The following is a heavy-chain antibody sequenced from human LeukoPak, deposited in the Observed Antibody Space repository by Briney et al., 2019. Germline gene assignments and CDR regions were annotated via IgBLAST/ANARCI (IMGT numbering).Heavy chain of an antibody. V-gene: IGHV3-23*01. Sequence: PGGSLRLSCAASGFTFSNYAMTWVRQDPGKGLEWVSVIGGGGDTKYADSVKGRFTISRDNSKNTLYLQMNSLRVEDTAVYYCAKDFKCELWGQGTLVTVSS. CDR1: GFTFSNYA. J-gene: IGHJ4*02. D-gene: IGHD4/OR15-4a*01. CDR3: AKDFKCEL. CDR2: IGGGGDT.